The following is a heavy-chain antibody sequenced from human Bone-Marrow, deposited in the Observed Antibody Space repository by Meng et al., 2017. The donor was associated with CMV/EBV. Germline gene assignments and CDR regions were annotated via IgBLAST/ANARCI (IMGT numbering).Heavy chain of an antibody. J-gene: IGHJ4*02. D-gene: IGHD2-2*01. CDR1: GFTFSSYA. Sequence: GESLKISCAASGFTFSSYAMSWVRQAPGKGLEWVSAISGSGGSTYYADSVKGRFTISRDNAKNSLYLQMNSLRAEDTAVYYCARDAGYCSSTSCLQPFDYWGQGTLVTVSS. CDR3: ARDAGYCSSTSCLQPFDY. V-gene: IGHV3-23*01. CDR2: ISGSGGST.